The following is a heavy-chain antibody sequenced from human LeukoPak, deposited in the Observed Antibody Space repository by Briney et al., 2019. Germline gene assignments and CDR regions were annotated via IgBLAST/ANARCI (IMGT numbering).Heavy chain of an antibody. V-gene: IGHV3-23*01. CDR3: AKEVITMIVVIANNWFDP. Sequence: GGSLRLSCAASGFTFSTYGMSWVRQAPGKGLEWVSSITGSGGTTYSADSLKGRFTISRDNSKNTLYLQMNSLRAEDTAVYYCAKEVITMIVVIANNWFDPWGQGTLVTVSS. J-gene: IGHJ5*02. CDR2: ITGSGGTT. D-gene: IGHD3-22*01. CDR1: GFTFSTYG.